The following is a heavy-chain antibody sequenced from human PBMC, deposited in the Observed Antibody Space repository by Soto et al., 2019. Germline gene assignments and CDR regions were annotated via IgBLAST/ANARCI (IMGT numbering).Heavy chain of an antibody. J-gene: IGHJ4*02. CDR2: IYYSGST. CDR1: GGSISSGGYY. CDR3: ARTKAVWGSPYYFDY. V-gene: IGHV4-31*03. D-gene: IGHD3-16*01. Sequence: SETLSLTCTVSGGSISSGGYYWSWIRQHPGKGLEWVGYIYYSGSTYYNPSLKSRVTISVDTSKNQFSLKLSSVTAADTAVYYCARTKAVWGSPYYFDYWGQGTLVTVSS.